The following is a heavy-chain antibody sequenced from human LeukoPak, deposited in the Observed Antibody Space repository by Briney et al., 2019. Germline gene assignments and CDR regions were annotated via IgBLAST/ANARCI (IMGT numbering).Heavy chain of an antibody. CDR3: ARGRGYNSFDY. J-gene: IGHJ4*02. D-gene: IGHD5-24*01. V-gene: IGHV4-34*01. Sequence: SETLPLTCAVYGGSLRGYYWSWIPQPPGKGLEWIAEINHSGSTNYNPSLKSRVTISVDTSKNQPSLKLSSVTAADTAVYYCARGRGYNSFDYWGQGTLVTVSS. CDR1: GGSLRGYY. CDR2: INHSGST.